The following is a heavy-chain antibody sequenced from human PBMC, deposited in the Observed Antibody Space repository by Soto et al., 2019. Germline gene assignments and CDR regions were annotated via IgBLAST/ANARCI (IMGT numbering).Heavy chain of an antibody. J-gene: IGHJ4*02. CDR2: ISAYNGNT. Sequence: QVQLVQSGAEVKKPGASVKVSCKASGYTFTSYGISWVRQAPGQGLEWMGWISAYNGNTNYAQKLQGRVTMTTDTSTSTAYMGLRSLRSDVTAVYYCARFLDSGSYYVSLNFDYWGQGTLVTVSS. CDR1: GYTFTSYG. V-gene: IGHV1-18*04. D-gene: IGHD1-26*01. CDR3: ARFLDSGSYYVSLNFDY.